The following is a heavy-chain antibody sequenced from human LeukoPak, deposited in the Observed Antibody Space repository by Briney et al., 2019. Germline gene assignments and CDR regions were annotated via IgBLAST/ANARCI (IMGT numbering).Heavy chain of an antibody. CDR3: ARATRYSSSSGFDY. Sequence: SETVSLTCAVSGGSISSGSYYWSRIRQPPGKGLEWIGYIYYSGSTNYNPSLKSRVTISVDTSKNQFSLKLSSVTAADTAVYYCARATRYSSSSGFDYWGQGTLVTVSS. D-gene: IGHD6-6*01. V-gene: IGHV4-61*01. J-gene: IGHJ4*02. CDR2: IYYSGST. CDR1: GGSISSGSYY.